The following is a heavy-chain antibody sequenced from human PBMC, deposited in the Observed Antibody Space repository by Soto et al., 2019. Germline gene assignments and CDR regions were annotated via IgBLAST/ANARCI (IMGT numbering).Heavy chain of an antibody. Sequence: GESLTICCAASVFTFSSYAMQWVRQAPGKGLEWVAVISYDGSNKYYADSVKGRFTISRDNSKNTLYLQMNSLRAEDTAVYYCARDFGSAIFDYWGQGTLVTVSS. D-gene: IGHD3-3*01. CDR1: VFTFSSYA. V-gene: IGHV3-30-3*01. CDR3: ARDFGSAIFDY. CDR2: ISYDGSNK. J-gene: IGHJ4*02.